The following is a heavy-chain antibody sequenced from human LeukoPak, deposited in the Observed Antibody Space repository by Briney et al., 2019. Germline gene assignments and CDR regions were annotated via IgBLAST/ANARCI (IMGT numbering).Heavy chain of an antibody. CDR3: TSGGTEQQLVRFDY. Sequence: SETLSLTYTVSGGSVSSYHWSWLRQPAGEGLEWIGRIYNSGSTNYNPSLKSRVTISVDTSKNQFSLKLSSVTAADTAVYYCTSGGTEQQLVRFDYWGQGTLVTVSS. V-gene: IGHV4-4*07. J-gene: IGHJ4*02. CDR1: GGSVSSYH. CDR2: IYNSGST. D-gene: IGHD6-13*01.